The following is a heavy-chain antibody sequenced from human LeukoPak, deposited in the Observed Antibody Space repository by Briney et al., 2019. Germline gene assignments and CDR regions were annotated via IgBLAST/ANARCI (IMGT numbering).Heavy chain of an antibody. CDR2: ISAYNGNT. D-gene: IGHD5-18*01. V-gene: IGHV1-18*01. CDR1: GYTFTSYG. J-gene: IGHJ4*02. CDR3: ARDQPGYSYGQTDY. Sequence: ASVTVSCKASGYTFTSYGISWVRQAPGQGLEWMGWISAYNGNTNYAQKLQGRVTMTTDTSTSTAYMELRSLRSDDTAVYYCARDQPGYSYGQTDYWGQGTLVTVSS.